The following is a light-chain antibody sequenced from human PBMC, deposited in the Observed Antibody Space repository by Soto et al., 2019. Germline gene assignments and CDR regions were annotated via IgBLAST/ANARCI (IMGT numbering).Light chain of an antibody. J-gene: IGKJ5*01. CDR1: QSISSY. CDR3: QQSYSTLPIT. V-gene: IGKV1-39*01. CDR2: AAS. Sequence: DIQMTQSPSSLSASVVDRVTITCRASQSISSYLNWYQQKPGKAPKLLIYAASSLQSGVPSRFSGSGSGTDFTLTISSLQPEDFATYYCQQSYSTLPITFGQGTRLEI.